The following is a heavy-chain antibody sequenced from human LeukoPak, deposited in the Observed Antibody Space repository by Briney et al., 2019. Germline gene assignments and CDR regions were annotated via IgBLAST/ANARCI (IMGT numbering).Heavy chain of an antibody. CDR2: INHSGST. J-gene: IGHJ4*02. CDR3: ARVGYSRSSTV. V-gene: IGHV4-34*01. Sequence: WETLSLTCAVYGGSFSGYYWSWIRQPPGKGLEWIGEINHSGSTNYNPSLKSRVTISVDTSKNQFSLKLSSVTAADTAVYYCARVGYSRSSTVWGQGTLVTVSS. D-gene: IGHD1-26*01. CDR1: GGSFSGYY.